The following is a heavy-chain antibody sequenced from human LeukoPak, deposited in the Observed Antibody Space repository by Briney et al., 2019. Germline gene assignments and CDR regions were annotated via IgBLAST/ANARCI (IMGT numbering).Heavy chain of an antibody. V-gene: IGHV4-59*01. CDR1: GGSISTYY. Sequence: TSETLSLTCTVSGGSISTYYWSWIRQPPGKGLEWIGYIYYSGSTNYNPSLKSRVTISVDTSKNQFSLKLSSVTAADTAVYYCARIAAAGDHHFDYWGQGTLVTVSS. D-gene: IGHD6-13*01. J-gene: IGHJ4*02. CDR2: IYYSGST. CDR3: ARIAAAGDHHFDY.